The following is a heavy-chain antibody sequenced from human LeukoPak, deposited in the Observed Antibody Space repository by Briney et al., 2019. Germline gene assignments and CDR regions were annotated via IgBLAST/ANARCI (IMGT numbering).Heavy chain of an antibody. CDR3: ARAEVVTAIYFDY. V-gene: IGHV4-59*01. Sequence: SETLSLTCTVSGGSISSYYWSWIRQPPGKGLEWIGYIYYSGSTNYNPSLKSRVTISVDTSKNQFSLKLSSVTAADTAVYYCARAEVVTAIYFDYWGQGTLVTVSS. CDR2: IYYSGST. D-gene: IGHD2-21*02. CDR1: GGSISSYY. J-gene: IGHJ4*02.